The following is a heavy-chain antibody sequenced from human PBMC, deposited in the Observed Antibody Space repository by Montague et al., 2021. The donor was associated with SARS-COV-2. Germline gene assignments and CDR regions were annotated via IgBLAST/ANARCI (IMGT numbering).Heavy chain of an antibody. J-gene: IGHJ6*02. Sequence: SETLSLTCTVSGGSISSYYWSWIRQRAVHGLGLVGRIYTSGSTTYNSTRKLRITMSVDTSTNQFSLKLSSVTAADTAVSYCARDHMAILFIVYYDGMDVWGQGTMVTVSS. V-gene: IGHV4-4*07. CDR1: GGSISSYY. CDR3: ARDHMAILFIVYYDGMDV. D-gene: IGHD2-2*02. CDR2: IYTSGST.